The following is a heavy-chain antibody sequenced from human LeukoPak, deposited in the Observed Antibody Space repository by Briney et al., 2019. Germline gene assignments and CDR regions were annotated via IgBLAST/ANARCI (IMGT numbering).Heavy chain of an antibody. V-gene: IGHV2-70*11. CDR3: ARIRAGSTSSDWFDP. D-gene: IGHD2-2*01. Sequence: SGPALVKPTQTLTLTCTFSGFSLSTSGMCVSWIRQPPGKALEWLARIDWDDDKYYSTSLKTRLTISKDTSKNQVVLTMTNMDPVDTATYYCARIRAGSTSSDWFDPWGQGTLVTVSS. CDR2: IDWDDDK. CDR1: GFSLSTSGMC. J-gene: IGHJ5*02.